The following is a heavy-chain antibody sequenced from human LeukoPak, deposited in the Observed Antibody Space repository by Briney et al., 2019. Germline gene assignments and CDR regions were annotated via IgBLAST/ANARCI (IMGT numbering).Heavy chain of an antibody. J-gene: IGHJ4*02. CDR2: ISGSGGTT. V-gene: IGHV3-23*01. CDR1: GFTFSSYA. D-gene: IGHD2-15*01. CDR3: AKAPFGAATFDS. Sequence: PGGSLRLSCAASGFTFSSYAMSWVRQAPGEGLEWVSAISGSGGTTYYADSVKGRFTISRDNSKNTLYLQMNSLRAEDTAVYYCAKAPFGAATFDSWGQGTLVTVSS.